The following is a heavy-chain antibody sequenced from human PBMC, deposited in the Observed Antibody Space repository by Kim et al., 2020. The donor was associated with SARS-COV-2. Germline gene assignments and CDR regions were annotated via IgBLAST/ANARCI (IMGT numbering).Heavy chain of an antibody. V-gene: IGHV4-34*01. Sequence: NPSLKSRVTISVDTSKNQFSLKLSSVTAADTAVYYCARGLSSSWSPFDYWGQGTLVTVSS. J-gene: IGHJ4*02. D-gene: IGHD6-13*01. CDR3: ARGLSSSWSPFDY.